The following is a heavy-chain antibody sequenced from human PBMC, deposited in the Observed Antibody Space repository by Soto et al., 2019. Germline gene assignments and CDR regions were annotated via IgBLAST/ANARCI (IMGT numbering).Heavy chain of an antibody. Sequence: PGGSLRLSCAASGFTFSSYSMNWVRQAPGKGLEWVSSISSSSSYIYYADSVKGRFTISRDNAKNSLYLQMNSLRAEDTAVYYCARDREAGSGSYLNAFDIWGQGTMVTVSS. CDR3: ARDREAGSGSYLNAFDI. CDR1: GFTFSSYS. J-gene: IGHJ3*02. D-gene: IGHD3-10*01. V-gene: IGHV3-21*01. CDR2: ISSSSSYI.